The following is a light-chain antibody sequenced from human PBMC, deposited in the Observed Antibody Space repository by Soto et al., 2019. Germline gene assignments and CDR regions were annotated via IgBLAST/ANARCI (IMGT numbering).Light chain of an antibody. CDR2: LGS. CDR3: MQARQTPWT. Sequence: DIVMTQSPLSLPVTPGEPASISCRSSQSLLHSNGYNYLDWYLQKPGQSPQLLIYLGSNRASGVPGRFSGGGSGTGFTLKISRVEGEDVGVYYCMQARQTPWTFGRGTKVEIK. CDR1: QSLLHSNGYNY. J-gene: IGKJ1*01. V-gene: IGKV2-28*01.